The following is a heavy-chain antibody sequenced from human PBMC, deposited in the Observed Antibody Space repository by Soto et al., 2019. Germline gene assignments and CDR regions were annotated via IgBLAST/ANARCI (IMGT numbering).Heavy chain of an antibody. CDR3: AKHGLRYFDWPVYFDY. CDR2: VSYDGSDK. J-gene: IGHJ4*02. D-gene: IGHD3-9*01. Sequence: AGSLSLSCVASGFSFNDYGMHWVRQAPGKGLEWVAVVSYDGSDKYYADSVKGRFTISRDNSKNTLYLQMNSLRAEDTAVYYCAKHGLRYFDWPVYFDYWGQGTLVTVAS. CDR1: GFSFNDYG. V-gene: IGHV3-30*18.